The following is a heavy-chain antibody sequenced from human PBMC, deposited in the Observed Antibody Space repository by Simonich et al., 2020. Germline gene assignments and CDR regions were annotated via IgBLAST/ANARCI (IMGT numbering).Heavy chain of an antibody. CDR1: GGSISSSSYY. Sequence: QLQLQESGPGLVKPSETLSLTCTVSGGSISSSSYYWGWIRQPPGKGLEWIGSIYYSGSTYYNPARKSRVTISVDTAKNQVSLKLSSVTAADTAVYYCARHAGFAFDIWGQGTMVTVSS. V-gene: IGHV4-39*01. CDR3: ARHAGFAFDI. CDR2: IYYSGST. J-gene: IGHJ3*02. D-gene: IGHD6-13*01.